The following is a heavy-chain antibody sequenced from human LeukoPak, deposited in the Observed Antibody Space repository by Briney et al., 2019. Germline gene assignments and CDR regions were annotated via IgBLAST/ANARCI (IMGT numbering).Heavy chain of an antibody. Sequence: SETLSLTCTVSGGSISSYYWSWIRQPPGKGLEWIGYIYYSGSTNYNPSLKSRVTLSVDASKNQFSLKLSSVTAADTAVYYCARGPPPDFDYWGRGTLVTVSS. J-gene: IGHJ4*02. CDR3: ARGPPPDFDY. CDR2: IYYSGST. CDR1: GGSISSYY. V-gene: IGHV4-59*12.